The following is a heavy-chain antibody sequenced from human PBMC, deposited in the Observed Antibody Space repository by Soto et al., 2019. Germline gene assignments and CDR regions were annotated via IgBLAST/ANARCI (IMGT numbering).Heavy chain of an antibody. CDR3: AREEMDTAPQDP. CDR2: INPNSGGT. V-gene: IGHV1-2*02. CDR1: GYTFTGYY. J-gene: IGHJ5*02. Sequence: ASVRLSCKASGYTFTGYYIHWVRQAPGQGLEYMGRINPNSGGTNYAQKFQGRVILTREMSIRTAYMEFSSLKSDDTAVYYCAREEMDTAPQDPWGQGTLVTVS. D-gene: IGHD5-18*01.